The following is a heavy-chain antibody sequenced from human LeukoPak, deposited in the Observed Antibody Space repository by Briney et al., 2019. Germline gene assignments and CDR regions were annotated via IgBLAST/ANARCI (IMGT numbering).Heavy chain of an antibody. V-gene: IGHV3-9*01. D-gene: IGHD6-19*01. J-gene: IGHJ4*02. CDR2: ISWNSGSI. CDR3: AKDMGLSVAGTGPADYFDY. CDR1: GFTFDDYA. Sequence: GRSLRLSCAASGFTFDDYAMHWVRQAPGKGLEWVSGISWNSGSIGYADSVKGRFTISRDNAKNSLYLQMNSLRAEDTALYYCAKDMGLSVAGTGPADYFDYWDQGTLVTVSS.